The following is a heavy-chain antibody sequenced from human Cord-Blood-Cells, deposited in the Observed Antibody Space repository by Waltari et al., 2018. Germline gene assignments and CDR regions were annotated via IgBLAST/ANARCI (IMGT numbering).Heavy chain of an antibody. Sequence: QLQLQESGPGLVKPSETLSLTCTVSGGSISSSSYYWGWIRQPPGKGLEWIGSIYYSGSTYYNPSLKSVVTISVDTSKNQFSLKLSSVTAADTAVYYCARQYSSSSRYCDYWGQGTLVTVSS. CDR2: IYYSGST. CDR3: ARQYSSSSRYCDY. CDR1: GGSISSSSYY. D-gene: IGHD6-6*01. V-gene: IGHV4-39*01. J-gene: IGHJ4*02.